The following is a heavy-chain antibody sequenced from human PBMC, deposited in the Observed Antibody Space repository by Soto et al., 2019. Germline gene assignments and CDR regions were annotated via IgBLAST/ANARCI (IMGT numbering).Heavy chain of an antibody. J-gene: IGHJ4*02. V-gene: IGHV3-33*01. Sequence: GGSLRLSCVASGFPFDSYGIHWVRRAPGKGLEWVATIGFAGNHKYYADSVKGRFTISRDNSKNTLYLHISSLKVDDSAKYYCARARSTGWHYFHYWGPGTLVTVS. CDR3: ARARSTGWHYFHY. CDR1: GFPFDSYG. D-gene: IGHD6-13*01. CDR2: IGFAGNHK.